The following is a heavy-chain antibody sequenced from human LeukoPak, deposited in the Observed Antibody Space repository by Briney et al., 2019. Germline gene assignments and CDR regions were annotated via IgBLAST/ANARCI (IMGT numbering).Heavy chain of an antibody. D-gene: IGHD4-23*01. CDR1: GFTFSSYL. Sequence: GGSLRLSCAASGFTFSSYLMSWVRQAPGKGLEWVANIKEDGSEKFYVDSVKGRFTISRDNAKNSLYLQMNSLRAEDTAVYYCARVSFDGGNPGYFDYWGQGTLVTVSS. J-gene: IGHJ4*02. CDR3: ARVSFDGGNPGYFDY. CDR2: IKEDGSEK. V-gene: IGHV3-7*03.